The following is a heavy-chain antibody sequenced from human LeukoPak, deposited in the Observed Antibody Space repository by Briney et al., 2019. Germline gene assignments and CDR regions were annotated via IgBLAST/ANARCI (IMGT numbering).Heavy chain of an antibody. Sequence: SETLSLTCTVSGGSISSGGFYWSWIRQHPGKGLVWIGYIYYSGSTYYNPSLKSRVTISVDTSKTRFSLNLYSVTAADTAVYYCARLGPCTTSCQGFDPWGQGTLVTVSS. V-gene: IGHV4-31*03. CDR2: IYYSGST. CDR1: GGSISSGGFY. CDR3: ARLGPCTTSCQGFDP. J-gene: IGHJ5*02. D-gene: IGHD2-2*01.